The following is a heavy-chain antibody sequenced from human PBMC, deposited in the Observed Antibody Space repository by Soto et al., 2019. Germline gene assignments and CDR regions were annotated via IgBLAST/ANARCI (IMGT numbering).Heavy chain of an antibody. CDR3: AVVRSPVY. V-gene: IGHV3-30*03. Sequence: QVQLVESGGGVVQPGRSLRLSCAASGFTFSSYDMHWVRQAPGKGLEWVSFFSFDGSKTYYADSVQGRFTISRDISKNTLYLQMNNLRAEDTALYYCAVVRSPVYWGRGTLVTVSS. CDR1: GFTFSSYD. CDR2: FSFDGSKT. J-gene: IGHJ4*02. D-gene: IGHD3-22*01.